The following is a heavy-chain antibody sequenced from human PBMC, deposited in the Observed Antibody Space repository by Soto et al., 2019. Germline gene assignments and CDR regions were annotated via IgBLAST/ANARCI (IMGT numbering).Heavy chain of an antibody. Sequence: QVQLVESGGGVVQPGRSLRLSCAASGITFSSYGMHWVRQAPGKGLEWLAVISFDGSYKNYADSVKGQFTISRDNSKNXXXLXMNSLRPEXTXXXXXXXXXCSXGHWCYLDYWGRGTLVTVSP. CDR2: ISFDGSYK. CDR3: XXXXCSXGHWCYLDY. J-gene: IGHJ4*02. D-gene: IGHD2-8*02. V-gene: IGHV3-30*03. CDR1: GITFSSYG.